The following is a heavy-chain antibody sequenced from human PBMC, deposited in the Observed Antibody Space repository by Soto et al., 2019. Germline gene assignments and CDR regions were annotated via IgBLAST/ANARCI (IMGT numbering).Heavy chain of an antibody. CDR2: IIPILGIA. V-gene: IGHV1-69*08. J-gene: IGHJ5*02. Sequence: QVQLVQSGAEVKKPGSSVKVSCKASGGTFSSYTISWVRQAPVQGLECMGRIIPILGIANYAQKFQGSVTITADNSTRTAYMELSSLRSEDTAVYYCARDLSYSGYDPGRNWFDPWGQGTLVTVSS. D-gene: IGHD5-12*01. CDR3: ARDLSYSGYDPGRNWFDP. CDR1: GGTFSSYT.